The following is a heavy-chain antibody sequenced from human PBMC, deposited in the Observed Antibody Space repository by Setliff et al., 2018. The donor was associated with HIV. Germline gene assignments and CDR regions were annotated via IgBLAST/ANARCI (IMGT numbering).Heavy chain of an antibody. D-gene: IGHD3-22*01. CDR2: IKPDGSEK. CDR3: ARAYNVYDYRFDSSGYDY. Sequence: GSLRLSCVASGVSFSNYWMNWVRQAPGKGLEWVANIKPDGSEKYYVDSVKGRFTISRDGAKNSLYLQMNSLRAEDTAVYYCARAYNVYDYRFDSSGYDYWGQGTLVTVSS. CDR1: GVSFSNYW. J-gene: IGHJ4*02. V-gene: IGHV3-7*01.